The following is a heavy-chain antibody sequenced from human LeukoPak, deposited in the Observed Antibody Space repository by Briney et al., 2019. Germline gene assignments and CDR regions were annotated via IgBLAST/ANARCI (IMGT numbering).Heavy chain of an antibody. CDR2: INGDGSST. Sequence: GGSLSLSCAASGFSFSTYWMHWVRQPPGKGPVPVSRINGDGSSTAYADSVKGRFTISRDNSKNTLYLQMNSLRAEDTAVYYCAKVLRGATVYYYYGMDVWGQGTTVTVSS. V-gene: IGHV3-74*01. CDR3: AKVLRGATVYYYYGMDV. CDR1: GFSFSTYW. J-gene: IGHJ6*02. D-gene: IGHD1-26*01.